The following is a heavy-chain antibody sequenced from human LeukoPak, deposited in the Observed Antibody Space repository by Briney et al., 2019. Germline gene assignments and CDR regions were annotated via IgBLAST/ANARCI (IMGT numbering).Heavy chain of an antibody. CDR1: GASITGDTYH. D-gene: IGHD5-18*01. Sequence: SQTLSLTCAVSGASITGDTYHWTWLRQSAGKGLEWIGYIFASGGATYNPSLQSRVTMSVDTSRNQFSLNLTSVTAADTAVYYCAREGGYRFGIASWGQGTLVTVSS. CDR3: AREGGYRFGIAS. CDR2: IFASGGA. J-gene: IGHJ5*02. V-gene: IGHV4-61*09.